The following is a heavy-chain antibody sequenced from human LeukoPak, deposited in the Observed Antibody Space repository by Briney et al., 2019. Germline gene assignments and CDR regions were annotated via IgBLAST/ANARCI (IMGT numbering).Heavy chain of an antibody. CDR3: ARSLYYDSSGYYRDP. J-gene: IGHJ5*02. CDR1: GYTFTSYD. D-gene: IGHD3-22*01. CDR2: INPSGGST. Sequence: GASVKVSCKASGYTFTSYDINWVRQATGQGLEWMGIINPSGGSTSYAQKFQGRVTMTRDMSTSTVYMELSSLRSDDTAVYYCARSLYYDSSGYYRDPWGQGTLVTVSS. V-gene: IGHV1-46*01.